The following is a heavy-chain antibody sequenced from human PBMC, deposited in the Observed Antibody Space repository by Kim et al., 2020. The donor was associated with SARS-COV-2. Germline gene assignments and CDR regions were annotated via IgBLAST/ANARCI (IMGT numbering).Heavy chain of an antibody. D-gene: IGHD6-19*01. Sequence: GGSLRLSCAASGFTVSSNYMSWVRQAPGKGLEWVAVIYSGGSTYYADSVKGRFTISRDNSKNTLYLQMSSLRAEDTAVYYCAIRSGWYGSRAFDIWGQGTMVTVSS. CDR3: AIRSGWYGSRAFDI. CDR1: GFTVSSNY. V-gene: IGHV3-53*01. CDR2: IYSGGST. J-gene: IGHJ3*02.